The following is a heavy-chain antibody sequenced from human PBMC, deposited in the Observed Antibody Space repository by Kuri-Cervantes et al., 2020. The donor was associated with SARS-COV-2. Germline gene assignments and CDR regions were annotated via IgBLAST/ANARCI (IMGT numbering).Heavy chain of an antibody. CDR3: AKDRVGVQDF. CDR2: ISGSGGDT. CDR1: GFSFSSYA. Sequence: GESLKISCAASGFSFSSYAMHWVRQAPGKGLEWVSGISGSGGDTYYTDSVKGRFTISRDNSQNTLYLHMKSLRSEDTAMYYCAKDRVGVQDFWGQGTLVTVSS. V-gene: IGHV3-23*01. D-gene: IGHD2-21*01. J-gene: IGHJ4*02.